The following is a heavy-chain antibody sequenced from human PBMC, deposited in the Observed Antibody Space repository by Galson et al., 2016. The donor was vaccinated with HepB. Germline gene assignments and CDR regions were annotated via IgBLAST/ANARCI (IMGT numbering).Heavy chain of an antibody. CDR1: GFTFNSHG. CDR2: IWYDESNK. Sequence: SLRLSCAASGFTFNSHGMHWVRQAPGKGLDWVAVIWYDESNKYYADSVKGRFTISRDNSKNTLYLQMNSLRAEDTAIYYCARALSGWYPYYLDFWGLGTLVTVSS. J-gene: IGHJ4*02. V-gene: IGHV3-33*01. D-gene: IGHD6-19*01. CDR3: ARALSGWYPYYLDF.